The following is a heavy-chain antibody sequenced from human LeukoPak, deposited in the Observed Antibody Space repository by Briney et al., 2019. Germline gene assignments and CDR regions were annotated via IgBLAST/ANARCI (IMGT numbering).Heavy chain of an antibody. CDR2: INHSGNT. CDR1: GGSFSGYY. D-gene: IGHD3-22*01. V-gene: IGHV4-34*01. J-gene: IGHJ4*02. Sequence: SETLSLTCAVYGGSFSGYYWTWIRQPPGKGLEWFGEINHSGNTNYNPSHKSRVAISVDTSKNQFSLKLSSVIAADTAMYYCARSKDGSGFAAYWGQGTQVTVSS. CDR3: ARSKDGSGFAAY.